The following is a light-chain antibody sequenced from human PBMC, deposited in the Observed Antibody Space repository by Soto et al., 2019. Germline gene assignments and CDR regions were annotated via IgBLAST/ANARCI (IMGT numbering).Light chain of an antibody. CDR2: EVS. CDR3: QTWGTGSWV. Sequence: QSALTQPPSASGSLGQSVTIPCTGTSSDVGRYNYVSWYQQYPGKVPKLVIYEVSKRPSGVPDRFSGSKSGNTASLTVSGLQAEDEADYYCQTWGTGSWVFGGGTKLTVL. V-gene: IGLV2-8*01. J-gene: IGLJ3*02. CDR1: SSDVGRYNY.